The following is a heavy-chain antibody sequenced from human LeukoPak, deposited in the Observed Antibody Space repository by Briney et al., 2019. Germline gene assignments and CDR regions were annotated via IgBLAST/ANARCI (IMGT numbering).Heavy chain of an antibody. V-gene: IGHV4-59*01. D-gene: IGHD4-11*01. CDR1: GGSISSFY. CDR3: ARGHGTSTIDY. CDR2: IYNNGST. Sequence: SETLSLTCTVSGGSISSFYWSWIRQPPGKGLEWIGYIYNNGSTNYSPSLKSRVTISADTSKNQFSLKLDSVTAADTAVYYCARGHGTSTIDYWGQGILVTVSS. J-gene: IGHJ4*02.